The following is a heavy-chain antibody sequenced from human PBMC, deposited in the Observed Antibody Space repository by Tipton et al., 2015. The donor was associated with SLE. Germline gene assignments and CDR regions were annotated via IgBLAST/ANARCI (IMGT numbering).Heavy chain of an antibody. D-gene: IGHD2-15*01. CDR2: IYYSGST. CDR1: DGSISSSSYY. J-gene: IGHJ4*02. V-gene: IGHV4-39*07. CDR3: ARTASGSYCSGGNCYSNYFDY. Sequence: TLSLTCTVSDGSISSSSYYWGWIRQPPGKGLEWIGSIYYSGSTYYNPSLKSRVTISVDTSKNQFSLKLSSVTAADTALYYCARTASGSYCSGGNCYSNYFDYWGQGTLVTVSS.